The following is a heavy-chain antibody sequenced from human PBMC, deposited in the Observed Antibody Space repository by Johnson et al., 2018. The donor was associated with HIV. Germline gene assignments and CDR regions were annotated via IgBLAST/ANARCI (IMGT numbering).Heavy chain of an antibody. D-gene: IGHD4-17*01. CDR3: ARDFSDYGDYGRCAFDI. Sequence: VQLVESGGGLVQPGGSLRLSCAASGFTVSSNYMSWVRQAPGKGLELVSGINWNGGSTGYADSVKGRFTISRDNAKNSLYLQMNSLRAEDTALYYCARDFSDYGDYGRCAFDIWGQGTMVTVSS. V-gene: IGHV3-20*04. CDR1: GFTVSSNY. J-gene: IGHJ3*02. CDR2: INWNGGST.